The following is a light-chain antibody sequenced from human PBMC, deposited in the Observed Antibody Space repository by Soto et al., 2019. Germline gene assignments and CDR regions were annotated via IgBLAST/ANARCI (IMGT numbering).Light chain of an antibody. Sequence: QSALTQPASVSGSPGHSITISCTGTSSDVGAYDFVSWYQQHPDKAPKLMIYEVRGRPSGVSNRFSGSKSFNTATLTISGLQAEDEADYYCSSHTTRNTRVFVTGTKVTVL. J-gene: IGLJ1*01. V-gene: IGLV2-14*03. CDR1: SSDVGAYDF. CDR2: EVR. CDR3: SSHTTRNTRV.